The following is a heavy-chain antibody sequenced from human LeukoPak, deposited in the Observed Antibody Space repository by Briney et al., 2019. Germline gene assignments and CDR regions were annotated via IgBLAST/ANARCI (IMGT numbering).Heavy chain of an antibody. V-gene: IGHV1-18*01. Sequence: ASVKVSCKASGYTFTSYGISWVRQAPGQGLEWMGWIGAYNGNTNYAQKLQGRVTMTTDTSTSTAYMELRSLRSDDTAVYYCARDCSSTSCYYAFDIWGQGTMVTVSS. D-gene: IGHD2-2*01. CDR2: IGAYNGNT. CDR1: GYTFTSYG. CDR3: ARDCSSTSCYYAFDI. J-gene: IGHJ3*02.